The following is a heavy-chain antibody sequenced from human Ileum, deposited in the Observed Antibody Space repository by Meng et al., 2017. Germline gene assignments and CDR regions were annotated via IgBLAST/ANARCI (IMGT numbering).Heavy chain of an antibody. CDR3: ARILRTSSEGDV. CDR2: ISSSGTTI. Sequence: GESLKISCAASGFTFSSYEMKWVRQAPGKGLEWVSYISSSGTTIYYTDSVKGRFTISRDNAKNSLYLQMNSLRAEDTAVYYCARILRTSSEGDVWGQGTTVTVSS. D-gene: IGHD6-6*01. CDR1: GFTFSSYE. J-gene: IGHJ6*02. V-gene: IGHV3-48*03.